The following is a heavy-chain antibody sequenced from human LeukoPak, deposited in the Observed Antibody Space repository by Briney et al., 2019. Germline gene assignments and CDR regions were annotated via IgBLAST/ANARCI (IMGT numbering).Heavy chain of an antibody. D-gene: IGHD6-19*01. V-gene: IGHV4-34*01. CDR3: ARADRGASGWFDP. CDR1: GGSLSGYY. CDR2: INHSGST. Sequence: SETLSLTCAVYGGSLSGYYWSWIRQPPGKGLEWIGEINHSGSTNYNPSLKSRVTLSLDTSKNQFSLKLSSVTAADTAVYYCARADRGASGWFDPWGQGTLVTVSS. J-gene: IGHJ5*02.